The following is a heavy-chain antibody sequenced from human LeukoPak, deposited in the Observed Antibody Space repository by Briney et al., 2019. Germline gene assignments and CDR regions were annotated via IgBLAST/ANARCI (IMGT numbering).Heavy chain of an antibody. V-gene: IGHV4-4*02. CDR1: GGSISSSNW. CDR3: ASLRGYSGYGLPMGFDY. CDR2: FYHSGST. D-gene: IGHD5-12*01. J-gene: IGHJ4*02. Sequence: PSESLSLTCAVSGGSISSSNWWSWVRQPPGKGLEWIGEFYHSGSTNYNPSLKSRVTISVDKSKNQFSLKLSSVTAADTAVYYCASLRGYSGYGLPMGFDYWGQGTLVTVSS.